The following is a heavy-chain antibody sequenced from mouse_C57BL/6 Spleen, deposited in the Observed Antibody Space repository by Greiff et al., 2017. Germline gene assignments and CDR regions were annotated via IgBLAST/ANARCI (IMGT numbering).Heavy chain of an antibody. CDR2: IYPGDGDT. Sequence: LVESGPELVKPGASVKISCKASGYAFSSSWMNWVKQRPGKGLEWIGRIYPGDGDTNYNGKFKGKATLTADKSSSTAYMQLSSLTSEDSAVYFCAYYYGSSYGWYFDVWGTGTTVTVSS. J-gene: IGHJ1*03. D-gene: IGHD1-1*01. CDR3: AYYYGSSYGWYFDV. CDR1: GYAFSSSW. V-gene: IGHV1-82*01.